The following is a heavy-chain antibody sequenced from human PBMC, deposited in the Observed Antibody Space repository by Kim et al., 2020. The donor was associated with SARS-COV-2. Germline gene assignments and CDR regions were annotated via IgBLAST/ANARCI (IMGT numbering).Heavy chain of an antibody. CDR2: IYYSGST. CDR1: GGSISSSSYY. Sequence: SQTLSLTCTVSGGSISSSSYYWGWIRQPPGKGLEWIGSIYYSGSTYYNPSLKSRVTISVDTSKNQFSLKLSSVTAADTAVYYCARDTAVAENGGRGDAFDIWGQGTMVTVSS. D-gene: IGHD6-19*01. V-gene: IGHV4-39*07. CDR3: ARDTAVAENGGRGDAFDI. J-gene: IGHJ3*02.